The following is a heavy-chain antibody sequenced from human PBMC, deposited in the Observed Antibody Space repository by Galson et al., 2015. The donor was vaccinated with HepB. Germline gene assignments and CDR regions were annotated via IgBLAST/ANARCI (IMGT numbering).Heavy chain of an antibody. CDR1: GFAFSSYG. Sequence: SLRLSCAASGFAFSSYGMHWVRQAPGKGLEWVAVISYDGSNKYYADSVKGRFTISRDNSKNTLYLQMNSLRVEGTAVYYCAKGDCSGGSCYPIDYWGQGTLVTVSS. V-gene: IGHV3-30*18. J-gene: IGHJ4*02. CDR2: ISYDGSNK. D-gene: IGHD2-15*01. CDR3: AKGDCSGGSCYPIDY.